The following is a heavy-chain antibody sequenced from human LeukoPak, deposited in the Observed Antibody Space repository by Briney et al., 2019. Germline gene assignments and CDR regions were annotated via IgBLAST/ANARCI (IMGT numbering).Heavy chain of an antibody. D-gene: IGHD1-26*01. J-gene: IGHJ4*02. CDR1: GFTFNSYS. V-gene: IGHV3-48*04. CDR3: ARDNGRFFDY. CDR2: ISSSSSVI. Sequence: QTGGSLRLSCAASGFTFNSYSMNWVRQAPGKGLEWVSYISSSSSVIYYADPVKGRFTISRDSAKNSLYLQMNSLKAEDTAVYYCARDNGRFFDYWGQGTLVTVSS.